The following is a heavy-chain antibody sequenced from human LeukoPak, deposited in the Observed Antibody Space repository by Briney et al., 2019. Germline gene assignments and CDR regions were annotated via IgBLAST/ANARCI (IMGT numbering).Heavy chain of an antibody. CDR2: INPHSGDT. V-gene: IGHV1-2*02. J-gene: IGHJ4*02. D-gene: IGHD6-13*01. CDR1: GYTFTGYY. CDR3: ARWDGYSSSPDY. Sequence: GASVKVSCKASGYTFTGYYMHWVRQAPGQGLEWMGWINPHSGDTGYAQKFQGRVTMTRDMSITTTYMELTRLRSDDTAFYYCARWDGYSSSPDYWGQGSLVTVS.